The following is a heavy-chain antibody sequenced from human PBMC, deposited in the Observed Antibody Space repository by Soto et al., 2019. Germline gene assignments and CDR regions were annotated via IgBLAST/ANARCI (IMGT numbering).Heavy chain of an antibody. J-gene: IGHJ4*02. CDR2: ISSSSSTI. V-gene: IGHV3-48*02. Sequence: GGSLRLSCAASGFTFSSYSMNWVRQAPGKGLEWVSYISSSSSTIYYADSVKGRFTISRDNAKNSLYLQMNSLREEDTAVYYCARGPRTYSSSWYPDYWGQGTLVTVSS. CDR3: ARGPRTYSSSWYPDY. CDR1: GFTFSSYS. D-gene: IGHD6-13*01.